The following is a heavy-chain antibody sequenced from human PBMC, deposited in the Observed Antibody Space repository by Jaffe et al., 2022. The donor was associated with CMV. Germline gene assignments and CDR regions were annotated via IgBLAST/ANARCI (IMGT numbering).Heavy chain of an antibody. Sequence: QVQLQQWGAGLLKPSETLSLTCAVYGGSFSGYYWSWIRQPPGKGLEWIGEINHSGSTNYNPSLKSRVTISVDTSKNQFSLKLSSVTAADTAVYYCARGNLGYCSGGSCSYAFRKQNWFDPWGQGTLVTVSS. D-gene: IGHD2-15*01. CDR1: GGSFSGYY. V-gene: IGHV4-34*01. J-gene: IGHJ5*02. CDR3: ARGNLGYCSGGSCSYAFRKQNWFDP. CDR2: INHSGST.